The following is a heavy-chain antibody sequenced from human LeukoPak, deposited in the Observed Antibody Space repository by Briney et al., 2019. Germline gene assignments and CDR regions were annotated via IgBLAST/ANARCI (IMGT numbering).Heavy chain of an antibody. D-gene: IGHD5-18*01. CDR1: GFTFSDYY. CDR3: AKRTGKGYGYPDY. CDR2: ISSSGTTI. Sequence: GGSLRLSCAASGFTFSDYYMSWIRQAPGKGLEWVSYISSSGTTIYYADSVKGRFTISRDNAKNSLYLQMNSLRAEDTAVYYCAKRTGKGYGYPDYWGQGTLVTVSS. J-gene: IGHJ4*02. V-gene: IGHV3-11*01.